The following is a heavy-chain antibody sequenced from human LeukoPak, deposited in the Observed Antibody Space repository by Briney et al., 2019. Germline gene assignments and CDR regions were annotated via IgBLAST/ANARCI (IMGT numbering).Heavy chain of an antibody. CDR3: AKGGHYSFFDI. D-gene: IGHD3-10*01. Sequence: GGSLRLSCAASGLTFGNYAMTWVRQAPGKGLEWVSTISGNGRDTYYADSVKARLSISRDNSKSTHYLQMTSLRVEDTAIYYCAKGGHYSFFDIWGRGTRVTVSS. J-gene: IGHJ3*02. V-gene: IGHV3-23*01. CDR1: GLTFGNYA. CDR2: ISGNGRDT.